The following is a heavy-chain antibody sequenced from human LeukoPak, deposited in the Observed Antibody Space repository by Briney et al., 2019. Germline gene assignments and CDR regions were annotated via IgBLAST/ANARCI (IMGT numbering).Heavy chain of an antibody. J-gene: IGHJ4*02. Sequence: ASVKVSCKTSGYTFTGYHMHWVRQAPGQGLEWMGIINPSDVTTSYAQKFQGRVTMTRDMSTNTVYMQLRSLRSEDTAMYYCARDPLDSSGSFVPFDYWGQGTLVTVSS. V-gene: IGHV1-46*01. CDR3: ARDPLDSSGSFVPFDY. D-gene: IGHD3-22*01. CDR1: GYTFTGYH. CDR2: INPSDVTT.